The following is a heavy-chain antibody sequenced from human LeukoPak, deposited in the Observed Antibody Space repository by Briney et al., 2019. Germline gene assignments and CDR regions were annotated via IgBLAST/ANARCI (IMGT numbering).Heavy chain of an antibody. V-gene: IGHV3-30*04. CDR3: ARDSNSSSWYLGYFDC. CDR2: ISYDGSNK. CDR1: GFTFSSYA. J-gene: IGHJ4*02. Sequence: GSLRLSCAASGFTFSSYAMHWVRQAPGKGLEWVAVISYDGSNKYYADSVKGRFTISRDNSKNTLYLQMNSLRAEDTAVYYCARDSNSSSWYLGYFDCWGQGTLVTVSS. D-gene: IGHD6-13*01.